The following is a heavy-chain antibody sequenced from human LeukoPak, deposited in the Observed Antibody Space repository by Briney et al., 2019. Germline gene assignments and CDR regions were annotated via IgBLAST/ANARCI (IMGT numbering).Heavy chain of an antibody. D-gene: IGHD3-22*01. CDR2: IYTSGIT. Sequence: SETLSLTCTVPGGSVSNNWTWIRQPAGMGLELIGRIYTSGITNYSPSLRSRVTMSLDTSKNQFSLKMSSVTAADTAVYYCARQDYYDTGTWYFDLWGRGTLVTVSS. V-gene: IGHV4-4*07. CDR1: GGSVSNN. CDR3: ARQDYYDTGTWYFDL. J-gene: IGHJ2*01.